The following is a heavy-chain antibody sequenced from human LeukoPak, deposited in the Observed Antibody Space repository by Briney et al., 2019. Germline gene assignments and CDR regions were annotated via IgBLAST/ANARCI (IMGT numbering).Heavy chain of an antibody. D-gene: IGHD4-17*01. Sequence: GGSLRLSCAASVFTVSSNYMTWVRQAPGKGLEWVSIIYSGGGTYYADSVKGRFTISRDNSKKILYLQMNSLRAEDTAVYYCARDQGVTTTPEESGMDVWGQGTTVTVSS. J-gene: IGHJ6*02. CDR2: IYSGGGT. CDR1: VFTVSSNY. V-gene: IGHV3-53*01. CDR3: ARDQGVTTTPEESGMDV.